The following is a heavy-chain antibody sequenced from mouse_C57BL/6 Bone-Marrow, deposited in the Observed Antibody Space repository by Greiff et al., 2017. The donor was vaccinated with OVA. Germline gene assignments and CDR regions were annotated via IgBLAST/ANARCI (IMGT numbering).Heavy chain of an antibody. Sequence: QVQLQQPGAELVKPGASVKLSCKASGYTFTCYWMQWVKQRPGTGLEWIGEIDPSDSYPNYNQKFKGKATLTVDTSSSTAYMQLSSLTSEDSAVYYWAREDYYGSSPYWYFDDWGTGTTVTVSS. CDR2: IDPSDSYP. V-gene: IGHV1-50*01. J-gene: IGHJ1*03. CDR3: AREDYYGSSPYWYFDD. CDR1: GYTFTCYW. D-gene: IGHD1-1*01.